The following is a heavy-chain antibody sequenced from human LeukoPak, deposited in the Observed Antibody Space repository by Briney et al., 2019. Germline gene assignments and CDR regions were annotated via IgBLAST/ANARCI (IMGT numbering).Heavy chain of an antibody. D-gene: IGHD7-27*01. V-gene: IGHV3-7*05. CDR1: GFTFSDNW. J-gene: IGHJ4*02. CDR2: IKEDGSEK. CDR3: AKKVPANWGSYFDY. Sequence: PGGSLRLSCAVSGFTFSDNWMSWVRQAPGKGLEWVANIKEDGSEKNYVDSVKGRFTISRDNAKNSLYLQMNSLRAEDTAVYYCAKKVPANWGSYFDYWGQGTLVTVSS.